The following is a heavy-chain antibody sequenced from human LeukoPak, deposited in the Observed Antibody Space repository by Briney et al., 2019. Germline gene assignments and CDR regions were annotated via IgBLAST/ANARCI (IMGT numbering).Heavy chain of an antibody. J-gene: IGHJ5*02. CDR3: AREFYSSSRYWFDP. CDR2: INTNTGNP. D-gene: IGHD6-13*01. Sequence: ASVKVSCKASGYSFTSCAMNWVRQAPGQGLEWMGWINTNTGNPTYAPGFTGRFVFSLDTSVSTAFLQISSLKAEDTAVYYCAREFYSSSRYWFDPWGQGTLVTVSS. V-gene: IGHV7-4-1*02. CDR1: GYSFTSCA.